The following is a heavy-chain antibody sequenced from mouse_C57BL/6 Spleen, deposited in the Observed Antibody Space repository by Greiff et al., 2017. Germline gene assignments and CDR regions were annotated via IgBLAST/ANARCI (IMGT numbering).Heavy chain of an antibody. CDR1: GYTFTSYW. V-gene: IGHV1-69*01. J-gene: IGHJ2*01. D-gene: IGHD1-1*01. Sequence: QVQLQQPGAELVMPGASVKLSCKASGYTFTSYWMHWVKQRPGQGLEWIGEIDPSDSYTNYNQKFKGKSTLTVDKSSSTAYMQLSSLTSEDSAVYYCARKGPYGGSPYYFDYWGQGTTLTVSS. CDR2: IDPSDSYT. CDR3: ARKGPYGGSPYYFDY.